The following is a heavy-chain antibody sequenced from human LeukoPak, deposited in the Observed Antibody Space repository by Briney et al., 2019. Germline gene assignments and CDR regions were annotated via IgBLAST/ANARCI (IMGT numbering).Heavy chain of an antibody. J-gene: IGHJ4*02. CDR1: GFIFGPFA. Sequence: PGGSLRLSCAASGFIFGPFAMNWVRQAPGKGLEWVANIRHDASQIYYVDSVKGRFTISRDNARNSLYLQMNSLRAEDTAVYYCASLNWWEQTVIDNWGQGTLVTISS. CDR2: IRHDASQI. D-gene: IGHD1-26*01. CDR3: ASLNWWEQTVIDN. V-gene: IGHV3-7*01.